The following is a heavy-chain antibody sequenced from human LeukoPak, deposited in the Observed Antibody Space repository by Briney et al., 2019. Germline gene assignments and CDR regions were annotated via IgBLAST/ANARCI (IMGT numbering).Heavy chain of an antibody. J-gene: IGHJ4*02. CDR3: ARLGMIQAYSTEDY. V-gene: IGHV3-53*01. Sequence: GGSLRLSCAASRFTVSSNYMSWVRQAPGKGLEWVSLIYSGADTYYADSVKGRFTISRDNSKNTLYLQMNSLRAEDTAVYYCARLGMIQAYSTEDYWGQGTLVTVSS. D-gene: IGHD6-13*01. CDR2: IYSGADT. CDR1: RFTVSSNY.